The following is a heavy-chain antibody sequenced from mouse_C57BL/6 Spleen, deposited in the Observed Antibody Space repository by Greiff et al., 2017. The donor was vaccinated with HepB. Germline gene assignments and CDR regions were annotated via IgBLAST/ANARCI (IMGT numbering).Heavy chain of an antibody. CDR1: GFNIKDDY. Sequence: EVKLMESGAELVRPGASVKLSCTASGFNIKDDYMHWVKPRPDQGLEWIGWIDPENGDTEYASKFQGKATITADTSSNTAYLQLSSLTSEDTAVYYCTTGGGNYPYFDYWGQGTTLTVSS. V-gene: IGHV14-4*01. CDR3: TTGGGNYPYFDY. CDR2: IDPENGDT. J-gene: IGHJ2*01. D-gene: IGHD2-1*01.